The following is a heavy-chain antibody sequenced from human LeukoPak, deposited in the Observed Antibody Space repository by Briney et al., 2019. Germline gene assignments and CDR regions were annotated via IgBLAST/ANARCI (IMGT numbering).Heavy chain of an antibody. CDR3: AKEYDYVWGSYRYTLGY. CDR1: GFTFSSYG. D-gene: IGHD3-16*02. Sequence: PTGRSLRLSCAASGFTFSSYGMHWVRQAPGKGLEWAAVIWYDGSNKYYADSVKGRFTISRDNSKNTLYLQMNSLRAEDTAVYYCAKEYDYVWGSYRYTLGYWGQGTLVTVSS. V-gene: IGHV3-33*06. CDR2: IWYDGSNK. J-gene: IGHJ4*02.